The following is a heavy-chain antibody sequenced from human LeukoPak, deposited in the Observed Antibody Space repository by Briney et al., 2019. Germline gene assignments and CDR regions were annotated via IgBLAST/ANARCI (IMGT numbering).Heavy chain of an antibody. CDR2: ISYDGDKK. Sequence: GGSLRLSCAASGFTFSSYGMHWVRQAPGKGLEWVAVISYDGDKKYYADSVKGRFTISRDNSKNTLHLQMNSLRAEDTALYYCARDTARGIMTSPDYWGQGTLVTVS. D-gene: IGHD3-10*01. CDR3: ARDTARGIMTSPDY. V-gene: IGHV3-30*19. J-gene: IGHJ4*02. CDR1: GFTFSSYG.